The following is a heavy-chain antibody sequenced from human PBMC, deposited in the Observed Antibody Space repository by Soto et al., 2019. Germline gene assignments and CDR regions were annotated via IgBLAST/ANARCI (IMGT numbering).Heavy chain of an antibody. Sequence: GGTLRLSCPASVFTFSGHAMSWVRRGPGKGLDWGAAISGSGGSTYYADSVKGRFTISRDNSKNTLYLQMTSLRAEDTAVYYCANPYCSRTSCYTAPPRNGFDIWGQGTMVTVSS. J-gene: IGHJ3*02. CDR3: ANPYCSRTSCYTAPPRNGFDI. D-gene: IGHD2-2*02. CDR1: VFTFSGHA. CDR2: ISGSGGST. V-gene: IGHV3-23*01.